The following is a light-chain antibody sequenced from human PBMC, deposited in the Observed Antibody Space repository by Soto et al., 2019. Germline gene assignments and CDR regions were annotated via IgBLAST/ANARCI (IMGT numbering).Light chain of an antibody. CDR3: QQYGVSPLT. Sequence: EILLTQSPGTLSLSPGERATLSCWASQSVDSYLAWYRQKPGQAPRLLIYGASSRATGIPDRFSGSGFGTDFTLTISRLEPEDFAVYYCQQYGVSPLTFGGGTKVEIK. V-gene: IGKV3-20*01. J-gene: IGKJ4*01. CDR1: QSVDSY. CDR2: GAS.